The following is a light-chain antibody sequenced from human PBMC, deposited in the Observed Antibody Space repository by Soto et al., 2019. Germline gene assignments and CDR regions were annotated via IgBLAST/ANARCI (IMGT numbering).Light chain of an antibody. CDR1: QSVSSSY. V-gene: IGKV3D-7*01. CDR3: QQDYNVPVT. CDR2: GAC. J-gene: IGKJ2*01. Sequence: PGARVTLSCRASQSVSSSYLAWFHQKPGQAPRLLIYGACTRATSIPARFSGSGSGTDFTLTISSLQPEDFAVYYCQQDYNVPVTFGQGTKLEIK.